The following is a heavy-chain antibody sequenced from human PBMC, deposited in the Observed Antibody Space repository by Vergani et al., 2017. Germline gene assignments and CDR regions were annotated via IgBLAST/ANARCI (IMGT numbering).Heavy chain of an antibody. D-gene: IGHD3-9*01. V-gene: IGHV4-39*01. J-gene: IGHJ4*02. Sequence: QLQLQESGPGLVKPSETLSLTCTVSGGSISSSSYYWGWIRQPPGKGLEWIGSIYYSGSTYYNPSLKSRVTISVDTSKNQFSLKLSAVTAAYTAVYYCARQLVRYDILTGYYNGQFDYWGQGTLVTVSS. CDR3: ARQLVRYDILTGYYNGQFDY. CDR2: IYYSGST. CDR1: GGSISSSSYY.